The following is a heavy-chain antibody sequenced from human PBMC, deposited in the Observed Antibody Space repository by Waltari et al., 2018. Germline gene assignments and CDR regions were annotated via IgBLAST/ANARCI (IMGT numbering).Heavy chain of an antibody. J-gene: IGHJ6*03. D-gene: IGHD2-21*01. CDR1: GGPISSNPYY. Sequence: QLQLQESGPRLVKPSETLSLSCTVSGGPISSNPYYWVWIRQPPGKGLEWIGSIYYSESTYYNPSLKSRVTIAVDTAKNQVSLKLTSVSAADTAVYYCARDVDMSFYYYMDVWGKGTTVTISS. V-gene: IGHV4-39*07. CDR2: IYYSEST. CDR3: ARDVDMSFYYYMDV.